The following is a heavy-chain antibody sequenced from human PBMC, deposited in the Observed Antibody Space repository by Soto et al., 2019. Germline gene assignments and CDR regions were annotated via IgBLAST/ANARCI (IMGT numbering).Heavy chain of an antibody. J-gene: IGHJ5*02. V-gene: IGHV3-30-3*01. CDR2: ISYDGSNK. Sequence: QVQLVESGGGVVQPGRSLRLSCAASGFTFSSYAMHWVRQAPGKGLEWVAVISYDGSNKYYADSVKGRFTISRDNSKXTXXLXMXSXXXXXXAVYYCARDPGVVVIIGWFDPWGQGTLVTVSS. CDR1: GFTFSSYA. CDR3: ARDPGVVVIIGWFDP. D-gene: IGHD3-22*01.